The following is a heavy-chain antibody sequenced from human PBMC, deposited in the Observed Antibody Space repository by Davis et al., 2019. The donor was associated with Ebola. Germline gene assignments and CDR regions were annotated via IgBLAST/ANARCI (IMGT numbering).Heavy chain of an antibody. CDR1: GFTFSGSA. CDR2: IRSKAKSYAT. Sequence: PGGSLRLSCAASGFTFSGSAMHWVRQASGKGLEWVGRIRSKAKSYATAYAASVKGRFTISRDDSKNTAYLQMNSLNTEASAVYYCTRGEYSGYQERYYSSYCLAVWGPGTSVPVSS. D-gene: IGHD5-12*01. CDR3: TRGEYSGYQERYYSSYCLAV. V-gene: IGHV3-73*01. J-gene: IGHJ6*02.